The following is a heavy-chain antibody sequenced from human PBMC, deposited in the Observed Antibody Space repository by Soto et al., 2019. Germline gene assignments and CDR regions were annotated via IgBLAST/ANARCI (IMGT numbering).Heavy chain of an antibody. J-gene: IGHJ3*02. Sequence: GGSLRLSCAASGFTFSDHYIDWVRQDPGKGLEWVGRTRNKLSIYTTEYAASVKGRFTFSRDDSKNSLYLQMNSLKTEDTAVYYCARELTTVLTGDAFDIWGQGTMVTVSS. CDR2: TRNKLSIYTT. CDR1: GFTFSDHY. V-gene: IGHV3-72*01. CDR3: ARELTTVLTGDAFDI. D-gene: IGHD4-17*01.